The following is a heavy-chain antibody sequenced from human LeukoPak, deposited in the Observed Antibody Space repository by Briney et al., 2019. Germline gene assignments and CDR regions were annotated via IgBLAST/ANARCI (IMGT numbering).Heavy chain of an antibody. CDR2: ISSSSSYI. CDR3: AREKGILWFGESKEPFDY. J-gene: IGHJ4*02. D-gene: IGHD3-10*01. CDR1: GFTFSSYS. Sequence: NPGGSLRLSCAASGFTFSSYSMNWVRQAPGKGLEWVSSISSSSSYIYYADSVKGRFTISRDNAKNSLYLQMNSLRAEDTAVYYCAREKGILWFGESKEPFDYWGQGTLVTVSS. V-gene: IGHV3-21*01.